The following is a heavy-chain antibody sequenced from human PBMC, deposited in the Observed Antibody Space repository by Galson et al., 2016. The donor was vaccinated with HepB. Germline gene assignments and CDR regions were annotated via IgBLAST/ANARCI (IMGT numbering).Heavy chain of an antibody. V-gene: IGHV3-23*01. Sequence: SLRLSCAASGFTLTTYTMSWVRQAPGKGLEWVSSIRGSGTGTHYADSVKGRFTISRDNSKNTLYLQINSLRVEDTAVYYCANHRTTGYSIGWGGAFDIWGQGTMVTVPS. J-gene: IGHJ3*02. CDR3: ANHRTTGYSIGWGGAFDI. D-gene: IGHD6-19*01. CDR2: IRGSGTGT. CDR1: GFTLTTYT.